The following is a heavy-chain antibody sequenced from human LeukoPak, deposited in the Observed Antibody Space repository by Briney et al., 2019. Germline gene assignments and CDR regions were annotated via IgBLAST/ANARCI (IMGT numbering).Heavy chain of an antibody. D-gene: IGHD2-2*01. CDR3: ARDRLGYCSSTSCYPAFDI. Sequence: SQTLSLTCTVSGGSISSGGYYWSWIRQPPGKGLEWIGYIYHSGSTYYNLSLKSRVTISVDRSKNQFSLKLSSVTAADTAVYYCARDRLGYCSSTSCYPAFDIWGQGTMVTVSS. V-gene: IGHV4-30-2*01. CDR1: GGSISSGGYY. CDR2: IYHSGST. J-gene: IGHJ3*02.